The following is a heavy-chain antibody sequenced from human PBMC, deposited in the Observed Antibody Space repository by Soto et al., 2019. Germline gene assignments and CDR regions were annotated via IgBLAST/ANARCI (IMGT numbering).Heavy chain of an antibody. CDR1: GYTFTGYY. CDR3: ARGGLWWWAETDSDAFDI. Sequence: GASVKVSCKASGYTFTGYYMHRVRQAPGQGLEWMGWINPNSGGTNYAQKFQGWVTMTRDTSISTAYMELSRLRSDDTAVYYCARGGLWWWAETDSDAFDIWGQGTMVTVSS. D-gene: IGHD2-21*01. V-gene: IGHV1-2*04. J-gene: IGHJ3*02. CDR2: INPNSGGT.